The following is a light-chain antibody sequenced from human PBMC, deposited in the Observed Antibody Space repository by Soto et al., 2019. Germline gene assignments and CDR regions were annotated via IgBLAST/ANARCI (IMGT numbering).Light chain of an antibody. CDR1: QSVSSY. CDR2: DAS. CDR3: QQRSNWPPT. Sequence: IVLAQSPATLSLSPGERATLSRRASQSVSSYLAWYQQKPGQAPRLLIYDASTRATGIPARFSGSGSGTDFTLTITSLEPEDFAVYYCQQRSNWPPTFGQGTKVEIK. J-gene: IGKJ1*01. V-gene: IGKV3-11*01.